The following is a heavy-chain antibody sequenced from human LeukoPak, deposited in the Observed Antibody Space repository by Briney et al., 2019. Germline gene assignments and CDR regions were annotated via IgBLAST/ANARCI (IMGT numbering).Heavy chain of an antibody. V-gene: IGHV3-74*01. CDR2: INGDGSWT. CDR3: VRGGYCSGTSCAHYDGMDV. D-gene: IGHD2-2*01. J-gene: IGHJ6*02. Sequence: GGSLRLSCAASGNYWMHWVRQAPGKGLVWVSHINGDGSWTTYADSVKGRFTISKDNSKNTLYMQMNSLRGEDAAVYYCVRGGYCSGTSCAHYDGMDVWGQGTTVTVSS. CDR1: GNYW.